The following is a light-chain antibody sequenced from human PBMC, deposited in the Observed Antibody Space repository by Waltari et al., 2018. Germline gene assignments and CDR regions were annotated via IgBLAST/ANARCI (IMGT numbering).Light chain of an antibody. CDR2: DVF. J-gene: IGKJ5*01. CDR1: QSLSGY. CDR3: QQRSDWPPAIT. Sequence: IVLTLSPVTLSLSPGGRPTLPCRASQSLSGYLAWYRQKPGQTPRLLIYDVFKGAAGIPERFSGSGSETDFTLTISGLEPEDFGVYFCQQRSDWPPAITFGQGTRLEIK. V-gene: IGKV3-11*01.